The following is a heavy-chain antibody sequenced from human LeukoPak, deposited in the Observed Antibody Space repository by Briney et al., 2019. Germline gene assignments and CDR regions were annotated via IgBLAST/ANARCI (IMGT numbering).Heavy chain of an antibody. CDR2: IYYSGST. V-gene: IGHV4-59*01. CDR3: ARARVAEGYFDF. D-gene: IGHD3-3*01. CDR1: GGSISSYY. J-gene: IGHJ4*02. Sequence: SETLSLTCTVSGGSISSYYWSWIRQPPGKGLEWIGYIYYSGSTNYNPSLKSRVTISVDTSKNQFSLKLSSVTAADTAVYYCARARVAEGYFDFGGQGNLVTGSS.